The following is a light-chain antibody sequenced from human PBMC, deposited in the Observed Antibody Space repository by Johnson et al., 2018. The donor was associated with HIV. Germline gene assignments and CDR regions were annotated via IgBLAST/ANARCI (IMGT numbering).Light chain of an antibody. J-gene: IGLJ1*01. V-gene: IGLV1-51*01. CDR1: NSNIGNNY. CDR3: GTWDSSLSGV. Sequence: QSVLTQPPSVSAAPGQKVTISCSGSNSNIGNNYVSWYQQLPGTAPTLLIFGKDKRPSGIPDRFSGSKSGTSANLGRTVHQCGDEANYYCGTWDSSLSGVFGTGTAVTVL. CDR2: GKD.